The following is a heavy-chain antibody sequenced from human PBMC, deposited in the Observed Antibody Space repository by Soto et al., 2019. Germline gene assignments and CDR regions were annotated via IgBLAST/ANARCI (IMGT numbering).Heavy chain of an antibody. CDR2: IKSQGDGGTR. V-gene: IGHV3-15*01. CDR1: GFSFRNAW. J-gene: IGHJ6*02. CDR3: TTDLQAYCDGTTCYAGNYYYDDMDV. Sequence: SGGSLRLSCAASGFSFRNAWMSWVRQAPGKGLEWFVHIKSQGDGGTRDYAAPVKGRFTISRDDSKNTLFLQMNSLKNEDTAVYFCTTDLQAYCDGTTCYAGNYYYDDMDVWGQGTTVTVSS. D-gene: IGHD2-2*01.